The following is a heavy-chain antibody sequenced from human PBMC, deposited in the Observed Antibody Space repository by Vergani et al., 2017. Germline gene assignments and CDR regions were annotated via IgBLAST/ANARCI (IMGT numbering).Heavy chain of an antibody. Sequence: EVQLLESGGGLVQPGGSLRLSCAASGFTFSSYSMNWVRQAPGKGLEWVSYISSSSSTIYYADSVKGRFTISRDNAKNSLYLQMNSLRAEDTAVYYCARGLLNPYYDFWSGYYSYYFDYWGQGTLVTVSS. CDR3: ARGLLNPYYDFWSGYYSYYFDY. V-gene: IGHV3-48*01. J-gene: IGHJ4*02. CDR2: ISSSSSTI. D-gene: IGHD3-3*01. CDR1: GFTFSSYS.